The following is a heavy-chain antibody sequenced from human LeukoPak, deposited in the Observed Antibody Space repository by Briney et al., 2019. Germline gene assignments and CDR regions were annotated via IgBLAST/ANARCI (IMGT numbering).Heavy chain of an antibody. D-gene: IGHD2-21*02. CDR2: IYSGGST. CDR1: GGSFSGYY. Sequence: PSETLSLTCAVYGGSFSGYYMSWVRQAPGKGLEWVSIIYSGGSTYYADSVKGRFTISRDNSKNTLYLQMNSLRAEDTAVYYCARGGGVSYPRFAFDIWGQGTMVTVSS. CDR3: ARGGGVSYPRFAFDI. J-gene: IGHJ3*02. V-gene: IGHV3-66*01.